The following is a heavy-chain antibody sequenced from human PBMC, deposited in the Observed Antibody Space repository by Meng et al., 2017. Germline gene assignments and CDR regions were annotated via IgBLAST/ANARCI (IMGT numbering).Heavy chain of an antibody. V-gene: IGHV4-4*02. J-gene: IGHJ4*02. CDR2: IYHSGST. Sequence: QVRLQQWGEGLLKPSVTLSLTCAVYGGSISSSNWWSWVRQPPGKGLEWIGEIYHSGSTNYNPSLKSRVTISVDKSKNQFSLKLSSVTAADTAVYYCARGRYSSGWDRFDYWGQGTLVTVSS. CDR1: GGSISSSNW. CDR3: ARGRYSSGWDRFDY. D-gene: IGHD6-19*01.